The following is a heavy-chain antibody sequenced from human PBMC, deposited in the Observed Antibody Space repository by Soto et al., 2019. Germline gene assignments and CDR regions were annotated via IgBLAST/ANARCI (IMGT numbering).Heavy chain of an antibody. CDR1: GFTFSSYA. Sequence: EVQLLESGGGLVQPGGSLRLSCAASGFTFSSYAMSWVRQAPGKGLEWVSAISGSGGSTYYADSVKGRFTISRDNSKNTLYLQMNILRAEDTAVYYCAKVYTAIKSIDYWGQGTLVTVSS. J-gene: IGHJ4*02. CDR3: AKVYTAIKSIDY. CDR2: ISGSGGST. V-gene: IGHV3-23*01. D-gene: IGHD5-18*01.